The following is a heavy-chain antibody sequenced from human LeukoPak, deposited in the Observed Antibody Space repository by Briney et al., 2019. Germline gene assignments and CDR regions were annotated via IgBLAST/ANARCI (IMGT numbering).Heavy chain of an antibody. CDR2: IRSTPNIYAT. J-gene: IGHJ5*02. Sequence: GWAVRLSCAASGFTFSGSALHWVRQPPGKGREWLGRIRSTPNIYATAYAASVKGRFTISRDDSKNTTYLQMSGLKTEDTAVYYCTQTVDTALVDFFDPWGQGTLVTVSS. CDR3: TQTVDTALVDFFDP. CDR1: GFTFSGSA. V-gene: IGHV3-73*01. D-gene: IGHD5-18*01.